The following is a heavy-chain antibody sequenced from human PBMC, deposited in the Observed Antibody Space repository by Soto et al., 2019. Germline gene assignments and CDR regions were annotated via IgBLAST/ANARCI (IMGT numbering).Heavy chain of an antibody. Sequence: GGSLRLSCAASGFTFSTYSMNWVRQAPGKGLEWVSSISSSTSYIYYADSMKGRFTISRGNAKNSLYLQMNSVRAEDTAMYYCARDRYGDYSLDYWGQGTLVTVSS. CDR1: GFTFSTYS. CDR2: ISSSTSYI. J-gene: IGHJ4*02. V-gene: IGHV3-21*01. D-gene: IGHD4-17*01. CDR3: ARDRYGDYSLDY.